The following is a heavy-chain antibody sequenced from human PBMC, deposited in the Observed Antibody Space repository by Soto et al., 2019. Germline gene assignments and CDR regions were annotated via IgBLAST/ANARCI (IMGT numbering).Heavy chain of an antibody. V-gene: IGHV3-48*03. D-gene: IGHD3-10*01. CDR1: GFTFSSYE. CDR2: ISSSGSTI. Sequence: GGSLRLSCAASGFTFSSYEMNWVRQAPGKGLEWVSYISSSGSTIYYADSVKGRFTISRDNAKNSLYLQMNSLRAEDTAVYYCARGDTMDQLLLYGMDVCGQGTTVTVYS. J-gene: IGHJ6*02. CDR3: ARGDTMDQLLLYGMDV.